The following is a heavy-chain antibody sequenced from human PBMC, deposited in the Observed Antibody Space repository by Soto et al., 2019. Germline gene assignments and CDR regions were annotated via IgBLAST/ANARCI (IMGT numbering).Heavy chain of an antibody. Sequence: EVQLVESGGGLVHRGGSLRLSCAPSGFTFSGFWMHGAPQAPGTGLVWVSRFNSDGGSTSYADSVKGRFTISRDNAKNTLYLKMNSMRAEDTAVYYCAREFTSSGCWGKGTLVTVSS. CDR1: GFTFSGFW. J-gene: IGHJ4*02. CDR3: AREFTSSGC. CDR2: FNSDGGST. V-gene: IGHV3-74*01. D-gene: IGHD6-25*01.